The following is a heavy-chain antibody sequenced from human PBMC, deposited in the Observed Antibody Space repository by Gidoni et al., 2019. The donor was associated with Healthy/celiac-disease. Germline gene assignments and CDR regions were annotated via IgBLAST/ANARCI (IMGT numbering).Heavy chain of an antibody. CDR1: GGSISSSSYY. CDR3: ARHLASGGVGSYYYYYGMDV. Sequence: QLQLQESGPGLVKPSETLSLTCTVSGGSISSSSYYWGWIRQPPGKGLEWIGSIYYSGSTYYNPSLKSRVTISVDTSKNQFSLKLSSVTAADTAVYYCARHLASGGVGSYYYYYGMDVWGQGTTVTVSS. CDR2: IYYSGST. V-gene: IGHV4-39*01. J-gene: IGHJ6*02. D-gene: IGHD3-10*01.